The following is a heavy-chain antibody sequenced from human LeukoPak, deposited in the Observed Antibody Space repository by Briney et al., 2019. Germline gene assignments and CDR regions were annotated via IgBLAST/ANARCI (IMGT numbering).Heavy chain of an antibody. D-gene: IGHD2-8*01. CDR3: AREKARYCTNGVCWEFDP. CDR2: INHSGST. CDR1: GGSFSGYY. Sequence: PSETLSLTCAVYGGSFSGYYWSWIRQPPGKGLEWIGEINHSGSTNYNPSLKSRVTISVDTSKNQFSLKLSSVTAADTAVYYCAREKARYCTNGVCWEFDPWGQGTLVTVSS. J-gene: IGHJ5*02. V-gene: IGHV4-34*01.